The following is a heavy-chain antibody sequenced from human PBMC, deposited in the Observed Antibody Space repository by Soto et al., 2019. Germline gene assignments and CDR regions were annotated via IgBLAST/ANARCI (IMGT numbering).Heavy chain of an antibody. CDR2: IIPIFGTA. V-gene: IGHV1-69*13. D-gene: IGHD6-6*01. Sequence: SVKVSCKASGGTFSSYAISWVRQAPGQGLEWMGGIIPIFGTANYAQKFQGRVTITADESTSTAYMELSSLRSEDTAVYYCARDIAAARRVDYYGMDVWGQGTTVTVSS. CDR3: ARDIAAARRVDYYGMDV. CDR1: GGTFSSYA. J-gene: IGHJ6*02.